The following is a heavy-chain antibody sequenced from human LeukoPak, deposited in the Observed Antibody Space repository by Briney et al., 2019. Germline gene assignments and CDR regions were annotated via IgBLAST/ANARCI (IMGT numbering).Heavy chain of an antibody. V-gene: IGHV1-69-2*01. CDR1: GYTFSDSY. Sequence: ATVKISCKISGYTFSDSYIHWVKQAPGKGLEWMGLVDPEDGEAKYAENFHDRVTITADTSTDTAYLELTSQTSEDAALYYCARERDRSLSFDYWGQGTLVTVSS. CDR2: VDPEDGEA. CDR3: ARERDRSLSFDY. D-gene: IGHD3-16*01. J-gene: IGHJ4*02.